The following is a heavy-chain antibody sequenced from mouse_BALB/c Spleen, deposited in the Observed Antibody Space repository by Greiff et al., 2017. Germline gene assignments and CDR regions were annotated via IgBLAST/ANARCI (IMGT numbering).Heavy chain of an antibody. Sequence: DVMLVESGGGLVQPGGSLRLSCATSGFTFTDYYMSWVRQPPGKALEWLGFIRNKANGYTTEYSASVKGRFTISRDNSQSILYLQMNTLRAEDSATYYCARDRDWFAYWGQGTLVTVSA. J-gene: IGHJ3*01. CDR1: GFTFTDYY. CDR2: IRNKANGYTT. V-gene: IGHV7-3*02. CDR3: ARDRDWFAY.